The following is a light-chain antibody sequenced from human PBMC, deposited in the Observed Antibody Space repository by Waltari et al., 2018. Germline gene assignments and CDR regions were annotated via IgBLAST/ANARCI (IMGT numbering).Light chain of an antibody. Sequence: QSALTQPPSASGSPGQSVTISCTGTSSDVGAYNYVSLYQQHPGKAPKLMISEVSKWPSGVRDRFSGSKSGNTASLTVSGLQSEDEADYYCSSYGGSNTVVFGGGTKLTVL. CDR1: SSDVGAYNY. CDR3: SSYGGSNTVV. V-gene: IGLV2-8*01. J-gene: IGLJ2*01. CDR2: EVS.